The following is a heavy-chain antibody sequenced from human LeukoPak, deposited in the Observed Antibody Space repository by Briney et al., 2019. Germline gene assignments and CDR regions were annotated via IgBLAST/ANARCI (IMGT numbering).Heavy chain of an antibody. D-gene: IGHD6-6*01. CDR1: GGTFSSYA. CDR3: ARTSSHAFDI. CDR2: IIPIFGTA. J-gene: IGHJ3*02. V-gene: IGHV1-69*05. Sequence: ASVKVSCKASGGTFSSYAISWVRQAPGQGLEWMGGIIPIFGTANYAQKFQGRVTITTDESTSAAYMELSSLRSEDTAEYYCARTSSHAFDIWGQGTMVTVSS.